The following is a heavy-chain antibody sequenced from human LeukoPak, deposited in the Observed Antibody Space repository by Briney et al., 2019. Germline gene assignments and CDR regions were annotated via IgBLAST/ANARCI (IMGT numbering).Heavy chain of an antibody. D-gene: IGHD2-2*02. CDR2: ISGSGGST. J-gene: IGHJ5*02. Sequence: GGSLRLSCAASGFTFSSYAMSWVRQAPGKGLEWVSAISGSGGSTYYADSVKGRFTISRDNSKNTLYLQMNSLRAEDTAVYYCAKGSRYCSSTSCYTGLDPWGQGTLVTVSS. CDR3: AKGSRYCSSTSCYTGLDP. CDR1: GFTFSSYA. V-gene: IGHV3-23*01.